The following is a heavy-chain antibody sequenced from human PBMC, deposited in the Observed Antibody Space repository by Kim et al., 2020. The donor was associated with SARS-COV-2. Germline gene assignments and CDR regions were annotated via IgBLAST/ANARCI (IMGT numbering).Heavy chain of an antibody. D-gene: IGHD6-13*01. V-gene: IGHV6-1*01. Sequence: AVSVKSRITINPDTSKNQFSLQLNSVTPEDTAVYYCARDETIAAAGTYSSWGQGTLVTVSS. CDR3: ARDETIAAAGTYSS. J-gene: IGHJ4*02.